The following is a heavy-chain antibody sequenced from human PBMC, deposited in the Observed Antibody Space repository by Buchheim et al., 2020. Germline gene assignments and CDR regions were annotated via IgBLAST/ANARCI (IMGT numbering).Heavy chain of an antibody. CDR2: IWYDGSNK. CDR3: ARVGRGKFLDYYYGMDV. CDR1: GFTFSSYG. J-gene: IGHJ6*02. V-gene: IGHV3-33*01. D-gene: IGHD3-3*01. Sequence: QVQLVESGGGVVQPGRSLRLSCAASGFTFSSYGMHWVRQAPGKGLEWVAVIWYDGSNKYYADSAKGRFTISRDNSKNTLYLQMNSLRAEDTAVYYCARVGRGKFLDYYYGMDVWGQGTT.